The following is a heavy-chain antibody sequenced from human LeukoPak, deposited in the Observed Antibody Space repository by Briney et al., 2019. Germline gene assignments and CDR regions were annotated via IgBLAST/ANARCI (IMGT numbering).Heavy chain of an antibody. CDR2: INWNGGST. V-gene: IGHV3-20*04. CDR1: GFTFDDYG. CDR3: ARAPRYDFWSGSSWNYFDY. Sequence: PGGSLRLSCAASGFTFDDYGMSWVRQAPGKGLEWVSGINWNGGSTGYADSVKGRFTISRDNAKNSLYLQMNSLRAEHTALYYCARAPRYDFWSGSSWNYFDYWGQGTLVTVSS. J-gene: IGHJ4*02. D-gene: IGHD3-3*01.